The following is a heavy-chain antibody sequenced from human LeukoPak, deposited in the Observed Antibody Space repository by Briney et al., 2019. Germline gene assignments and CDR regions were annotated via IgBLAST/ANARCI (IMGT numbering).Heavy chain of an antibody. Sequence: GGSLRLSCAASGFTLSSYAMAWVRQAPGRGLEWVSSVDGGGGGTYYADSVKGRFTISRDNSKDTLYLQMNGLRAEDTAVYFCAKQSAGSAAWYSLHYDLWGQGTLVTVSS. D-gene: IGHD6-13*01. J-gene: IGHJ4*02. CDR1: GFTLSSYA. V-gene: IGHV3-23*01. CDR3: AKQSAGSAAWYSLHYDL. CDR2: VDGGGGGT.